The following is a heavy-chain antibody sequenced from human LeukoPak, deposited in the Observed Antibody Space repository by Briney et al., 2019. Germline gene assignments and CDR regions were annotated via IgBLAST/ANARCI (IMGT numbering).Heavy chain of an antibody. Sequence: ASVKVSCKASGYTFTSYDINWVRQATGQGLEWRGWMNPNSGNTGYAQKFQGRVTMTRNTSISTAYMELSSLRSEDTAVYYCARGSPHYYDSSGDINFDYWGQGTLVTVSS. CDR1: GYTFTSYD. CDR2: MNPNSGNT. V-gene: IGHV1-8*01. D-gene: IGHD3-22*01. CDR3: ARGSPHYYDSSGDINFDY. J-gene: IGHJ4*02.